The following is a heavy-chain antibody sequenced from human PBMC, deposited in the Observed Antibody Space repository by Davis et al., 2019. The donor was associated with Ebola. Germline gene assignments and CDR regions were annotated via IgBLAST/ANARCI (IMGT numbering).Heavy chain of an antibody. D-gene: IGHD5-18*01. CDR3: VPGTWI. Sequence: GGSLRLSCAASGFTFDDYAMHWVRQAPGKGLEWVSLISGDGGSTYYADSVKGRFTISRDNAKNSLYLQMNTLRVEDTAIYYCVPGTWIRGQGTLVTVSS. CDR2: ISGDGGST. V-gene: IGHV3-43*02. CDR1: GFTFDDYA. J-gene: IGHJ4*02.